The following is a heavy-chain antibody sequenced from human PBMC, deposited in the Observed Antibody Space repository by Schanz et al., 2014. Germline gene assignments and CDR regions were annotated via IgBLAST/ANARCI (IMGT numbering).Heavy chain of an antibody. CDR2: FSSSGSYI. Sequence: EVQLVESGGGLVKPGGSLRLSCEASEFTFSSYKMNWVRQAPGKGLEWVSSFSSSGSYIHYADSVKGRFTTSRANSKKTMYLQMITLRTEDEAVDYCGVGEGDWTGGGCLAMDYWGQGTPVTVSS. V-gene: IGHV3-21*01. CDR3: GVGEGDWTGGGCLAMDY. D-gene: IGHD2-15*01. J-gene: IGHJ4*02. CDR1: EFTFSSYK.